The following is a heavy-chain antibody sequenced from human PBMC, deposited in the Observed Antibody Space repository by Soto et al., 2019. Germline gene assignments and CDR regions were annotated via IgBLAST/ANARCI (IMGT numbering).Heavy chain of an antibody. V-gene: IGHV4-39*07. D-gene: IGHD1-26*01. CDR2: IYYSGIT. CDR1: GGSISSSSYY. J-gene: IGHJ4*02. Sequence: SETLSLTCPVSGGSISSSSYYWAWIRQPPGRGLEWIGSIYYSGITYYSASVKSRVTISVDTSKNQFSLKLSSVTAADTAVYYCARDGGATIDYWGQGTLVTVSS. CDR3: ARDGGATIDY.